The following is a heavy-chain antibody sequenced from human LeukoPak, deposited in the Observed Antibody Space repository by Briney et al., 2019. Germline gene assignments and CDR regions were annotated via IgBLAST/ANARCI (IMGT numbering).Heavy chain of an antibody. CDR3: ARAGSGWSFDY. CDR1: GGSISSYY. D-gene: IGHD6-19*01. V-gene: IGHV4-59*01. J-gene: IGHJ4*02. Sequence: SETLSLTCTVSGGSISSYYWTWLRQPPGKGLEWIGYNSYSGNTNYNPSLKSRVTISLDMSKNQFSLRLSSVTAADTAVYYCARAGSGWSFDYWGQGTLVTVS. CDR2: NSYSGNT.